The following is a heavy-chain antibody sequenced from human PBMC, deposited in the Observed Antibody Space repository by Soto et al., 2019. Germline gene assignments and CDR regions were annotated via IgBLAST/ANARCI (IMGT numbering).Heavy chain of an antibody. CDR3: ARGLGSGPFDI. J-gene: IGHJ3*02. CDR2: IYYSGST. D-gene: IGHD2-15*01. CDR1: GGSISSGDYY. Sequence: SETLSLTCTVSGGSISSGDYYWSWIRQPPGKGLEWIGYIYYSGSTYYNPSLKSRVTISVDTSKNQCSLKLSSVTAADTAMYYCARGLGSGPFDIWGQGTMVTVSS. V-gene: IGHV4-30-4*01.